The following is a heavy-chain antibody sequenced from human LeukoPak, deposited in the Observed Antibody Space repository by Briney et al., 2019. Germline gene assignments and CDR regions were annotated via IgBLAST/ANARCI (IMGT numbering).Heavy chain of an antibody. D-gene: IGHD3-22*01. J-gene: IGHJ4*02. V-gene: IGHV4-39*07. CDR3: AQCPHYYDSSGYFLV. CDR1: GGSVISGSSY. CDR2: LYYTGST. Sequence: SETLSLSCTVSGGSVISGSSYWGWIRQPPGKGLEWIGSLYYTGSTYYNPSLKSRLTISMDTSRNQYSLELYSVTAADTAVYSCAQCPHYYDSSGYFLVWGQGTLVTVSS.